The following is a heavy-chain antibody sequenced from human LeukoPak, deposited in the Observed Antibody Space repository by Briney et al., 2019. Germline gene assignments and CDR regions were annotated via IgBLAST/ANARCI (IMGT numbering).Heavy chain of an antibody. CDR3: AAPFQGHGASSFPY. V-gene: IGHV3-30*04. Sequence: GGSLRLSCAASGFTFSSYAMRWVRQAPGKGLEWVAVISYDGSNKYYADSVKGRFTISRDNSKNALYLQMNSLRAEDTAVYYCAAPFQGHGASSFPYWGQGTLVTVSS. D-gene: IGHD4/OR15-4a*01. J-gene: IGHJ4*02. CDR2: ISYDGSNK. CDR1: GFTFSSYA.